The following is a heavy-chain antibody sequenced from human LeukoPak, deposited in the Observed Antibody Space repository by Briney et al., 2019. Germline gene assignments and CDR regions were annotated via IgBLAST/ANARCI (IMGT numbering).Heavy chain of an antibody. J-gene: IGHJ4*02. D-gene: IGHD6-19*01. V-gene: IGHV1-69*05. Sequence: ASVKLSCKASGGSFSSYAISWVRQAPGQGLGWMGRIIPIFGTANYAQKFQGRVTITTDESTSTAYMELSSLRSEDTAVYYCARDPIAVAGKFDYWGQGTLVTVSS. CDR3: ARDPIAVAGKFDY. CDR2: IIPIFGTA. CDR1: GGSFSSYA.